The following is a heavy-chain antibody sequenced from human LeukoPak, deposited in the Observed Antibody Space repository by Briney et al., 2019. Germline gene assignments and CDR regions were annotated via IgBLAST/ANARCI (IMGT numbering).Heavy chain of an antibody. D-gene: IGHD3-16*02. CDR1: GYTFTSYD. Sequence: GASVKVSCKASGYTFTSYDINWVRQATGQGLEWMGWMNPNSDNTGYAQKFQGRVTMTRDMSTTTDYMELSSLRSEDTAVYYCARGNSVGDIAWWFDPWGQGTLVTVSS. V-gene: IGHV1-8*01. CDR3: ARGNSVGDIAWWFDP. J-gene: IGHJ5*02. CDR2: MNPNSDNT.